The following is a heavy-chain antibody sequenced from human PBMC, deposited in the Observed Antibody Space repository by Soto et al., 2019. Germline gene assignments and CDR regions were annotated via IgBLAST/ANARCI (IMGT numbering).Heavy chain of an antibody. D-gene: IGHD2-15*01. Sequence: PXGSLKISGKGCGYRFTSYWIGWVRQMPGKGLEWMGIIYPGDSDTRYSPSFQGQVTISADKSISTAYLQWSSLKASDTAMYYCARLYCSGGSCYGSWFDPWGQGTLVTGSS. CDR1: GYRFTSYW. CDR3: ARLYCSGGSCYGSWFDP. V-gene: IGHV5-51*01. J-gene: IGHJ5*02. CDR2: IYPGDSDT.